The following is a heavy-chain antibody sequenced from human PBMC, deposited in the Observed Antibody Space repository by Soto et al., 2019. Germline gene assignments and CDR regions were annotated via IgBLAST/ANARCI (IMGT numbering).Heavy chain of an antibody. J-gene: IGHJ3*01. V-gene: IGHV1-69*01. Sequence: QVQLVQSGAEVKKPGSSVKVSCKASGGTFSSYAISWVRQAPGQGLEWMGGIIPIFGTANYAQKFQGRVTITADESTSTAYMELSILRSEDKAVYYCASGIVVVPAARLWVSFDYWGQGTMVTVSS. CDR3: ASGIVVVPAARLWVSFDY. D-gene: IGHD2-2*01. CDR2: IIPIFGTA. CDR1: GGTFSSYA.